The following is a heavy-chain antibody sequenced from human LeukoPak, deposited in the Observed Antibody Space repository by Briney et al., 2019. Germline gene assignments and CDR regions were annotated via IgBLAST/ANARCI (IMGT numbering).Heavy chain of an antibody. CDR1: GGTFSSYA. CDR2: IIPIFGTA. Sequence: SVKVSCKASGGTFSSYAISWVRQAPGQGLEWMGRIIPIFGTANYAQKFQGRVTITTDQSTSTAYMELSSLRSEDTAVYYCARDLLDYYDSSGYYYERFDYWGQGTLVTVSS. D-gene: IGHD3-22*01. V-gene: IGHV1-69*05. CDR3: ARDLLDYYDSSGYYYERFDY. J-gene: IGHJ4*02.